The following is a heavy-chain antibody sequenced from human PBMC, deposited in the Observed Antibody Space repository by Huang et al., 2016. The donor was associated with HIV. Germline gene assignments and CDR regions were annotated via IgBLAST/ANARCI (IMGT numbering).Heavy chain of an antibody. CDR1: GYTFSNYD. V-gene: IGHV1-8*01. CDR3: ATLPPVNYGRSGGRVRDY. CDR2: MNPNSGNT. D-gene: IGHD2-15*01. J-gene: IGHJ4*02. Sequence: QVQLVQSGAEVKKPGASVKVSCKASGYTFSNYDINWVRQAPGKGLEWRGWMNPNSGNTGYARKFQGRVTMTRSTAISTAYMELSRLRFEDTAVYYCATLPPVNYGRSGGRVRDYWGQGSLVTVSS.